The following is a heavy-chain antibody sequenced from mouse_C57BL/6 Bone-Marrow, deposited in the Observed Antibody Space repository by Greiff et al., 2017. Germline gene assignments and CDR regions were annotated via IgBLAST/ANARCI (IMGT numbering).Heavy chain of an antibody. D-gene: IGHD1-1*01. Sequence: VQLQQSGPELVKPGASVKLSCKASGYTFTSYDINWVKPRPGQGLEWIGWIYPRDGSTKYNEKFKGKATLTVDTSSSTAYMELHSLTSEDSAVYFCARYYYGSSWYFDVWGTGTTVTVSS. CDR1: GYTFTSYD. CDR2: IYPRDGST. V-gene: IGHV1-85*01. CDR3: ARYYYGSSWYFDV. J-gene: IGHJ1*03.